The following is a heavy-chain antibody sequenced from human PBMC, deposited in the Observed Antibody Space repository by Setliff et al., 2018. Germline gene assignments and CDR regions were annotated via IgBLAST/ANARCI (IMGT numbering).Heavy chain of an antibody. V-gene: IGHV3-48*03. D-gene: IGHD2-15*01. CDR1: GFSFSRYE. J-gene: IGHJ6*02. CDR2: THIDGITV. Sequence: GGSLRLSCAASGFSFSRYEMIWVRQAPGKGLEWVSKTHIDGITVYSDSVKGRSIIYRDNARNSLHLQMNSLRAEDTAIYFCARRLPYYGMGVWGQGTTVTVSS. CDR3: ARRLPYYGMGV.